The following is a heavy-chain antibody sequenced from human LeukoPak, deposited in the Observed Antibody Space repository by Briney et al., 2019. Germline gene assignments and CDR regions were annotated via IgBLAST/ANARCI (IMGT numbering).Heavy chain of an antibody. CDR1: GGSISSYY. V-gene: IGHV4-4*07. Sequence: SETLSLTCTVSGGSISSYYWSWIRQPAGKGLEWIGRIYTSGSTNYNPSLKSRVTISVDTSKNQFSLKLSSVTAADTAVYYCARGSSGYYYDYFDYWGQGTLVTVSS. CDR2: IYTSGST. D-gene: IGHD3-22*01. CDR3: ARGSSGYYYDYFDY. J-gene: IGHJ4*02.